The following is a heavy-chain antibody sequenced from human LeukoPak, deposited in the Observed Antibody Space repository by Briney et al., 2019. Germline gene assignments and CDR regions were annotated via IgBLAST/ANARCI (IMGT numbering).Heavy chain of an antibody. CDR2: IYYSGST. Sequence: SETLSLTCTVSGGSTSSSSYYWGWIRQPPGKGLEWIGSIYYSGSTYYNPSLKSRVTISVDTSKNQFSLKLSSVTAADTAVYYCARPPHLDSAVGDYWGQGTLVAVSS. V-gene: IGHV4-39*01. J-gene: IGHJ4*02. CDR3: ARPPHLDSAVGDY. CDR1: GGSTSSSSYY. D-gene: IGHD3-22*01.